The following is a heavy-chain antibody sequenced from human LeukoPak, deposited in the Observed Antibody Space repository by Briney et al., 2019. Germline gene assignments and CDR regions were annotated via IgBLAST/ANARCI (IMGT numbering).Heavy chain of an antibody. CDR3: ARGRIAGTWFDP. CDR2: IYVSGRT. CDR1: SGSISSYY. D-gene: IGHD6-13*01. Sequence: SETLSLICTVSSGSISSYYWTWIRQPAGKGLEWIGRIYVSGRTNYSPSLKSRVTMSVDTSKNQFSLKLSSMTAADTAIYYCARGRIAGTWFDPWGQGILVTVSP. V-gene: IGHV4-4*07. J-gene: IGHJ5*02.